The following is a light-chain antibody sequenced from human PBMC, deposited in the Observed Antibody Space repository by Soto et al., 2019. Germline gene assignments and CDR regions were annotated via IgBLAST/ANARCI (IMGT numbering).Light chain of an antibody. CDR1: SSDVGGYNY. J-gene: IGLJ2*01. Sequence: QSALTQPASVSGSPGQSITISCTGTSSDVGGYNYVSWYQQHPGKAPKLMIYDVSNRPSGVSNRFSGSKSVNKASLTISGLQAEDEADYYCSSYTSSSTVVFGGGTQLTVL. CDR3: SSYTSSSTVV. V-gene: IGLV2-14*01. CDR2: DVS.